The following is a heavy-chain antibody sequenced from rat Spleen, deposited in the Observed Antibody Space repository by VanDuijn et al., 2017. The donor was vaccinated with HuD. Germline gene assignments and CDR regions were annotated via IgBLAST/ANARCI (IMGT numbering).Heavy chain of an antibody. J-gene: IGHJ2*01. Sequence: EVQLVESGGGLVQPGRSLNLSCAASGFTLSDYDMAWVRQAPTKGLEWVATISYDGGSTDYRDSVKGRFTISRDIARSTLYLQMNSLRSADTATYYCTRNWDYWGQGVMVTVSS. V-gene: IGHV5-29*01. CDR3: TRNWDY. CDR2: ISYDGGST. CDR1: GFTLSDYD. D-gene: IGHD5-1*01.